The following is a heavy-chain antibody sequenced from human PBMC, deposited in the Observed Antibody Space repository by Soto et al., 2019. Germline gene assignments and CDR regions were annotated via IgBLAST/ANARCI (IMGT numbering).Heavy chain of an antibody. J-gene: IGHJ4*02. D-gene: IGHD3-16*01. V-gene: IGHV1-69*12. CDR2: IIPIFGTA. Sequence: QVQLVQSGAEVKKPGSSVKVSCKASGGTFSSYAISWVRQAPGQGLEWMGGIIPIFGTANYAQKFQGRVTIPADESTSTASMELSSLSSEDTGVYYCAGSSGGARTPFDYWGQGTLVTVSS. CDR1: GGTFSSYA. CDR3: AGSSGGARTPFDY.